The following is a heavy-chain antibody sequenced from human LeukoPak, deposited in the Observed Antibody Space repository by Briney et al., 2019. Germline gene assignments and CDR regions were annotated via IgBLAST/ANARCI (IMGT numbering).Heavy chain of an antibody. D-gene: IGHD3-10*01. V-gene: IGHV4-59*08. CDR1: GGSISSYY. CDR3: ARHITMVRGVYDY. CDR2: IYYSGST. Sequence: SETLSLTCTVSGGSISSYYWSWIRQPPGKGQEWIGYIYYSGSTNYNPSLKSRVTISVDTSKNQFSLKLSSVTAADTAVYYCARHITMVRGVYDYWGQGTLVTVSS. J-gene: IGHJ4*02.